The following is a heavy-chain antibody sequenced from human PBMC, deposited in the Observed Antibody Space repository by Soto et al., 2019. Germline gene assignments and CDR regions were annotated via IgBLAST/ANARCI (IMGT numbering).Heavy chain of an antibody. CDR3: EKDARILDYDFWSGGNDAFDM. CDR1: GVTFGRYY. J-gene: IGHJ3*02. V-gene: IGHV3-23*01. D-gene: IGHD3-3*01. CDR2: LIGNGDST. Sequence: AESLTLSCAASGVTFGRYYRSWVRQAPGKGLEWVSSLIGNGDSTYYADSVNGRNSISSDNSKTMLHLQMNGLSAEDAAVYFCEKDARILDYDFWSGGNDAFDMWGQGTKVTVSS.